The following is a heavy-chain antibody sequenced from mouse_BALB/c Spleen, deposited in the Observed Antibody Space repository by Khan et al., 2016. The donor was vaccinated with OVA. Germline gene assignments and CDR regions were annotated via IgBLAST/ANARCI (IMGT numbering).Heavy chain of an antibody. J-gene: IGHJ4*01. CDR1: GYTFTSNT. CDR2: INPSSGYT. CDR3: ARRTTVYTMDY. Sequence: VQLQESGAELARPGASVKMSCKASGYTFTSNTMHWVKQRPGKGLEWIGYINPSSGYTNYNQNFKDKATLTADKSSSTAYMQLSRLTSEDSAVYYCARRTTVYTMDYWGQGTSVTVSS. D-gene: IGHD1-1*01. V-gene: IGHV1-4*01.